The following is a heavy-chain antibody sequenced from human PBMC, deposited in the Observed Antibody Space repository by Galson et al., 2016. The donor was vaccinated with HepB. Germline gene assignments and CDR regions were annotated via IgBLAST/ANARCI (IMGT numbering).Heavy chain of an antibody. CDR3: RTGFLDLDNGLEYFLN. J-gene: IGHJ1*01. CDR1: GYTLTELS. V-gene: IGHV1-24*01. D-gene: IGHD1-1*01. CDR2: FDPEDGRI. Sequence: SVKVSCKVSGYTLTELSMHWVRQAPGKELEWMGGFDPEDGRIIYAQKFQGRVTMTEDTSTDTAYMELSSLRSDDTAVYYCRTGFLDLDNGLEYFLNWGQGTLVTVS.